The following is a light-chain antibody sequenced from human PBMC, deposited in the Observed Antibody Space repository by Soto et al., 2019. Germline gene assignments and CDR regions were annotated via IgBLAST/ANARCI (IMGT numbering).Light chain of an antibody. CDR2: GAS. V-gene: IGKV3-20*01. Sequence: IVLTQSPGTLSLSPGERATLSCRASPSVSSRFLAWYQQKPGQAPRLLMYGASSRATGIPNRFSGTVSGTDFTLTISRLEPEDFAVYYCQEYGSPPYTFGLGTKLEIK. CDR1: PSVSSRF. CDR3: QEYGSPPYT. J-gene: IGKJ2*01.